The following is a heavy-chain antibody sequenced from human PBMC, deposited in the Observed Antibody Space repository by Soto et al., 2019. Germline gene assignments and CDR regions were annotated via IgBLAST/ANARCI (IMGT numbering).Heavy chain of an antibody. D-gene: IGHD2-15*01. CDR1: GFTFSNFA. V-gene: IGHV3-23*01. J-gene: IGHJ4*02. CDR2: VSSNGGST. Sequence: GGSLRLSCATSGFTFSNFAMSWVRLTPGKGLEWVSAVSSNGGSTYHADYVKGRFTISRDNSKNTLYLQMNSLRAEDTAIYYCAKVRYCSGGSCYSDFDYWAREPWSPSPQ. CDR3: AKVRYCSGGSCYSDFDY.